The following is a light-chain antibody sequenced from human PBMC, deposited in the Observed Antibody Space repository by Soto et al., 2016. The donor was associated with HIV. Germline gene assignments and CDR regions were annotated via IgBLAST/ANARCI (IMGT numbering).Light chain of an antibody. V-gene: IGKV1-5*03. CDR2: QAS. J-gene: IGKJ5*01. Sequence: DIQMTQSPSTLSASVGDRVTITCRASQSINSWLAWYQHKPGKVPKLLIYQASILGSGVPSRFSGSGSGTDFTLTISSLEPEDVATYYCQKXNNAFRTFGQGTRLEIK. CDR3: QKXNNAFRT. CDR1: QSINSW.